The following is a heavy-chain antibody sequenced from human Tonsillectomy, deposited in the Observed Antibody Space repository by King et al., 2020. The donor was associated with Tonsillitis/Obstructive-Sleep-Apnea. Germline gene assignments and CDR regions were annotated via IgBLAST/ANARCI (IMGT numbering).Heavy chain of an antibody. D-gene: IGHD5-18*01. J-gene: IGHJ4*02. V-gene: IGHV4-39*01. CDR1: GGSISSSSYY. CDR3: AGPVTVMVTFDY. Sequence: QLQESGPGLVKPSETLSLTCTVSGGSISSSSYYWGWIRQPPGKGLEWIGSIYYSGSTYYNPSLKSRVTISVDTSKNQFSLKLSSVTAADTAVYYCAGPVTVMVTFDYWGQGTLVTVSS. CDR2: IYYSGST.